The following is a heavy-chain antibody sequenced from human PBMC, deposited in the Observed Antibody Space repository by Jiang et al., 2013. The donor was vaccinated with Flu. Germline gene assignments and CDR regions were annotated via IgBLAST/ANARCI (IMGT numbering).Heavy chain of an antibody. CDR1: GGTFSSYT. D-gene: IGHD3/OR15-3a*01. Sequence: AEVKKPGSSVKVSCKASGGTFSSYTISWVRQAPGQGLEWMGRIIPILGIANYAQKFQGRVTITADKSTSTAYMELSSLRSEDTAVYYCARVDSPYYYYGMDVWGQGTTVTVSS. J-gene: IGHJ6*02. CDR2: IIPILGIA. CDR3: ARVDSPYYYYGMDV. V-gene: IGHV1-69*02.